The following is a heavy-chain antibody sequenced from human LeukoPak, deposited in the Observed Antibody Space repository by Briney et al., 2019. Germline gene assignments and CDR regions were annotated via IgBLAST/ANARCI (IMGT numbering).Heavy chain of an antibody. Sequence: GGSLRLSCSASGFIFSAYAMSWVRRTPGKGLEWVSSLSGSGANTYYADSAKGRFSISRDNSKNTLYLQMNSLRAEDTAVYYCASLWGYCSGGSCYSWGQGTLVTVSS. CDR3: ASLWGYCSGGSCYS. D-gene: IGHD2-15*01. J-gene: IGHJ4*02. CDR1: GFIFSAYA. V-gene: IGHV3-23*01. CDR2: LSGSGANT.